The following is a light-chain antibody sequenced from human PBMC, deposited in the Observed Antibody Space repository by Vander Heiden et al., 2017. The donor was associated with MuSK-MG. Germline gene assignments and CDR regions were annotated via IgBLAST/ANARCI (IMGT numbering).Light chain of an antibody. V-gene: IGKV1-27*01. J-gene: IGKJ1*01. CDR3: QKYNSGPRT. CDR1: QGISNY. CDR2: AAS. Sequence: DIQMTQSPSSLSASVGDRVTITCRASQGISNYLAWYQQKPGKVPKLLIYAASTLQSGVPSRFSGSGSGTDFTLTISSLHPEDVATYYCQKYNSGPRTFGQGTKVEIK.